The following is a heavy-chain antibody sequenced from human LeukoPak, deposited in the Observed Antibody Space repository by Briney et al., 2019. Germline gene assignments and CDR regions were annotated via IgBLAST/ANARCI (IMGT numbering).Heavy chain of an antibody. CDR3: ARGVRDCSSTSLYYYYYGMDV. Sequence: GGSLRLSCAASGFTFSSYSMNWVRQAPGKGLEWVSSISSSSSYIYYADSVKGRFTTSRDNAKNSLYLQMNSLRAEDTAVYYCARGVRDCSSTSLYYYYYGMDVWGQGTTVTVSS. D-gene: IGHD2-2*01. CDR1: GFTFSSYS. CDR2: ISSSSSYI. J-gene: IGHJ6*02. V-gene: IGHV3-21*01.